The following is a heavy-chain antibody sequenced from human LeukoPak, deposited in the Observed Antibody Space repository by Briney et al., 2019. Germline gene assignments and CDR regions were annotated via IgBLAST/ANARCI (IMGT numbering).Heavy chain of an antibody. Sequence: KYSETLSLTCTVSGGSISSGGYYWGWIRQPPGKGLEWIGSIYYSGSTYYNPSLKSRVTISVDTSKNPFSLKLSSVTAADTAVYYCAIVPWGGYYLPDYWGQGTLVTVSS. CDR3: AIVPWGGYYLPDY. J-gene: IGHJ4*02. CDR1: GGSISSGGYY. CDR2: IYYSGST. V-gene: IGHV4-39*07. D-gene: IGHD3-3*01.